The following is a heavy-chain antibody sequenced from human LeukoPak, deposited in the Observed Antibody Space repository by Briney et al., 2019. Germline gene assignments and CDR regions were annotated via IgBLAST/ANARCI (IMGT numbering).Heavy chain of an antibody. CDR3: AKEVGTFTLDY. D-gene: IGHD1-26*01. CDR1: GFTFSSYA. V-gene: IGHV3-30*04. Sequence: GGSLRLSCAASGFTFSSYAMHWGRQAPGKGLEWVAVISYDGSDKYYADSVKGRFTISRDNSRNTLYLQMNSLRVEDTAVYYCAKEVGTFTLDYWGQGTLVTVSS. CDR2: ISYDGSDK. J-gene: IGHJ4*02.